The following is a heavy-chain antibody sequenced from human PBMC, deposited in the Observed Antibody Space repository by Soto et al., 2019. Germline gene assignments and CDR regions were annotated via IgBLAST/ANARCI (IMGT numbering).Heavy chain of an antibody. CDR1: GYTFTSYA. CDR3: ARSPPPLGYQLLPTLPFAP. V-gene: IGHV1-3*03. Sequence: KVASKASGYTFTSYAMHWMRQAPVQRLELMGCINAGKRNTKYSQEFQGRVTISRDTSARTDYMEMSRLRSEDMAVYYSARSPPPLGYQLLPTLPFAPWGQGTLVTVSS. CDR2: INAGKRNT. D-gene: IGHD2-2*01. J-gene: IGHJ5*02.